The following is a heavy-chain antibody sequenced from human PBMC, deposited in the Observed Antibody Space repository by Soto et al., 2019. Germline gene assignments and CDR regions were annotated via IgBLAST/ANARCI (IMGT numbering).Heavy chain of an antibody. CDR2: ISSSSSYI. J-gene: IGHJ5*02. V-gene: IGHV3-21*01. D-gene: IGHD2-15*01. CDR1: GFTFSSYS. Sequence: EVQLVESGGGLVKPGGSLRLSCAASGFTFSSYSMNWVRQAPGKGLEWVSSISSSSSYIYYADSVKGRFTISRDNAKNSLYLQMNRLRAEDTAVYYCARDIRPAARYNWFDPWGQGTLVTVSS. CDR3: ARDIRPAARYNWFDP.